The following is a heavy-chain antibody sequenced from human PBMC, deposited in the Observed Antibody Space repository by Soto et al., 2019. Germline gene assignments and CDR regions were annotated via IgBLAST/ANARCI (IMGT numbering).Heavy chain of an antibody. J-gene: IGHJ4*02. Sequence: TSETLSLTCAVYGGSFSGYYWSWIRQPPGKGLEWIGEINHSGSTNYNPSLKSRVTISVDTSKNQFSLKLSSVTAADTAVYYCARGPTLGTGSIDYWGQGTLVTVSS. V-gene: IGHV4-34*01. CDR1: GGSFSGYY. CDR3: ARGPTLGTGSIDY. CDR2: INHSGST.